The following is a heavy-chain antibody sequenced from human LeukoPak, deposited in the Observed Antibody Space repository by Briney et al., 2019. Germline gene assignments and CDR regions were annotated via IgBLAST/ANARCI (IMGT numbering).Heavy chain of an antibody. CDR2: ISGSGGNT. D-gene: IGHD1-14*01. V-gene: IGHV3-23*01. J-gene: IGHJ4*02. CDR1: GFTFSNYA. Sequence: GGSLRLSCAASGFTFSNYAMTWVRQAPGKGLEWVSGISGSGGNTYYADAVKGRFTISRDNSKNTLYLQLNSLRAEDTAVYYCAKDLLGIPQSDYWGQGTLVTVSS. CDR3: AKDLLGIPQSDY.